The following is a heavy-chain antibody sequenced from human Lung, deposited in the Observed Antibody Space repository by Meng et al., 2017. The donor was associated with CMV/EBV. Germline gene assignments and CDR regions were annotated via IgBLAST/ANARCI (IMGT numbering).Heavy chain of an antibody. J-gene: IGHJ6*01. CDR3: ARAPYDFWSSYYYGMDV. CDR2: IYSGGST. Sequence: ETLSLTCAASGFTVSSNYMSWVRQAPGKGLEWVSVIYSGGSTYYADSVKGRFTISRDNSKNTLYLQMNSLRAEDTAVYYCARAPYDFWSSYYYGMDVWGQGNTVNVCS. V-gene: IGHV3-53*01. CDR1: GFTVSSNY. D-gene: IGHD3-3*01.